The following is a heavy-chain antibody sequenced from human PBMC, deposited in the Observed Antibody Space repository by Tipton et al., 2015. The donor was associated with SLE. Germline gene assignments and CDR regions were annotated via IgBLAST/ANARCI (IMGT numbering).Heavy chain of an antibody. CDR2: IYTSGST. V-gene: IGHV4-61*09. CDR3: ARGGRLVEGPMDV. D-gene: IGHD6-19*01. Sequence: LRLSCTVSGGSISSGSYYWSWIRQPAGKGLEWIGHIYTSGSTNYNPSLKSRVTISVDTSKNQFSLKLSSVTAADTAVYYCARGGRLVEGPMDVWGKGTTVTASS. J-gene: IGHJ6*03. CDR1: GGSISSGSYY.